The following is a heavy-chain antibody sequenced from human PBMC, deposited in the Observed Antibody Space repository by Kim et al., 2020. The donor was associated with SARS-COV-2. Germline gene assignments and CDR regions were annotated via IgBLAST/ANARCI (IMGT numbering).Heavy chain of an antibody. Sequence: GGSLRLSCAVSGIPFSNAWFNWVRQAPGKGLEWVGRIKSKSDGGTADLAAPVKGRYAVSRDDSKNTLYLLKNSLRTDDSAVCYCTTVSMRWGQGTLVTVS. J-gene: IGHJ4*02. D-gene: IGHD2-2*01. V-gene: IGHV3-15*01. CDR2: IKSKSDGGTA. CDR1: GIPFSNAW. CDR3: TTVSMR.